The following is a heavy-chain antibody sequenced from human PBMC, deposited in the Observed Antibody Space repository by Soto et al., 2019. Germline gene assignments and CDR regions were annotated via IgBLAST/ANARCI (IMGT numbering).Heavy chain of an antibody. CDR2: ISGSGGST. V-gene: IGHV3-23*01. J-gene: IGHJ5*02. CDR1: GFTFSSYA. Sequence: PGGSLRLSCAASGFTFSSYAMSWVRQAPGKGLEWVSAISGSGGSTYYADSVKGRFTISRDNSKNTLYLQMNSLRAEDTAVYYCANQYYDSLTGWFDPWGQGTLVTVSS. CDR3: ANQYYDSLTGWFDP. D-gene: IGHD3-3*01.